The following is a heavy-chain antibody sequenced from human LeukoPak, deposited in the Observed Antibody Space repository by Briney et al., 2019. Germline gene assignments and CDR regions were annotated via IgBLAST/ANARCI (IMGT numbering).Heavy chain of an antibody. CDR2: ISSSGSTI. CDR1: GFTFSDYY. J-gene: IGHJ4*02. D-gene: IGHD3-3*01. CDR3: ARDPTIFGVVTPYDY. V-gene: IGHV3-11*04. Sequence: GGSLRLSCAASGFTFSDYYMSWIRQAPGKGLEWVSYISSSGSTIYYADSVKGRFTISRDNAKNSLYQQMNSLRAEDTAVYYCARDPTIFGVVTPYDYWGQGTLVTVSS.